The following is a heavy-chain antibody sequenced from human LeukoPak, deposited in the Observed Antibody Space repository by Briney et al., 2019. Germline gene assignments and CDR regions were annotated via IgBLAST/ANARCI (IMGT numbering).Heavy chain of an antibody. CDR2: ITTSSSYI. D-gene: IGHD3-10*01. V-gene: IGHV3-21*01. CDR1: GFTFSSYT. CDR3: AKDPGAHYYGSGSYRRGSYFDY. J-gene: IGHJ4*02. Sequence: GGSLRLSCAASGFTFSSYTMNWVRQAPGKGLERVSTITTSSSYIYYADSVKGRFTISRDNAKNSLCLQMNSLRAEDTAVYYCAKDPGAHYYGSGSYRRGSYFDYWGQGTLVTVSS.